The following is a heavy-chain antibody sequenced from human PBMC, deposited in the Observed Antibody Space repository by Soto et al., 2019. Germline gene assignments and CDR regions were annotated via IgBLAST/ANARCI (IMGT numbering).Heavy chain of an antibody. CDR3: ARSKQRGYSGYDAYAFDI. J-gene: IGHJ3*02. CDR2: IYYSGST. V-gene: IGHV4-59*01. Sequence: SETLSLTCTVSGGSISSYYWSWIRQPPGKGLEWIGYIYYSGSTNYNPSLKSRVTISVDTSKNQFSLKLSSVTAADTAVYYCARSKQRGYSGYDAYAFDIWGQGTMVTVSS. CDR1: GGSISSYY. D-gene: IGHD5-12*01.